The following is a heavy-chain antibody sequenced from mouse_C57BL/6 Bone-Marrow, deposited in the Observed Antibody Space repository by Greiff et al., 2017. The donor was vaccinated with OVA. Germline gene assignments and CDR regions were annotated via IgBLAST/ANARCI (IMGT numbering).Heavy chain of an antibody. CDR2: IYPRSGNT. CDR1: GYTFTSYG. J-gene: IGHJ3*01. CDR3: ARWGSFAV. V-gene: IGHV1-81*01. Sequence: VQRVESGAELARPGASVKLSCTASGYTFTSYGISWVKQRTGQGLEWIGKIYPRSGNTYYHEKFKGKATLTADKSSSTAYMELRSLTSEDSAVYFGARWGSFAVWGQGTLVTVSA.